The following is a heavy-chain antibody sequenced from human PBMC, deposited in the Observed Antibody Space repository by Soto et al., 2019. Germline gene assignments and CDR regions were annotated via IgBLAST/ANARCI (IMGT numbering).Heavy chain of an antibody. CDR2: IDPSDSYT. CDR1: GYRFTSYW. Sequence: GESLKISCEGSGYRFTSYWINWVRQMPGKGLEWMGRIDPSDSYTNYSPSFQGHVTISADKSISTAYLQWSSLKASDTAMYYCARHYDSRSPFDIWGQGTMVTVSS. D-gene: IGHD3-22*01. J-gene: IGHJ3*02. CDR3: ARHYDSRSPFDI. V-gene: IGHV5-10-1*01.